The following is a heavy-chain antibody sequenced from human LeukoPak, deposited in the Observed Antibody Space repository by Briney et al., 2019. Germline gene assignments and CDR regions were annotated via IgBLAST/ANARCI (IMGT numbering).Heavy chain of an antibody. Sequence: GGSLRLSCAASGFTFSNYGIHWVRQAPGRGLEWVTFIRSDGSNKYYADSVKGRFTISRDNSKNTLYLQMNSLRAEDTAVYYCARVPRPLGYSYVRGVGYYFDYWGQGTLVTVSS. CDR2: IRSDGSNK. J-gene: IGHJ4*02. V-gene: IGHV3-30*02. CDR1: GFTFSNYG. CDR3: ARVPRPLGYSYVRGVGYYFDY. D-gene: IGHD5-18*01.